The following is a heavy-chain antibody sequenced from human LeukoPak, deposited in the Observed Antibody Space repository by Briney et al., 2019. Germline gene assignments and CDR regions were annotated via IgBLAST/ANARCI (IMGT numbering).Heavy chain of an antibody. J-gene: IGHJ4*02. Sequence: GGSLRLSCAASGFTFSDYYMAWIRQAPGKWLEWIAYISFSSSYTNYADSVKGRFTISRDNAKSSLYLQMNNLRAEDTAVYYCVRRPEAGDNWGQGTLVTVSS. CDR2: ISFSSSYT. D-gene: IGHD6-13*01. V-gene: IGHV3-11*03. CDR1: GFTFSDYY. CDR3: VRRPEAGDN.